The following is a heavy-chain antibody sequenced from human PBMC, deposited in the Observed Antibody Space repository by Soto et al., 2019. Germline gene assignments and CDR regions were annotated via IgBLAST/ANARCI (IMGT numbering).Heavy chain of an antibody. J-gene: IGHJ4*02. Sequence: EVQLVESGGGLIQPGGSLRLSCAASGFIFDDFAMHWVRQAPGKGLEWVSGSNWNSNNAGYAGSVKGRFTIYRDNTRNTLYLQMNNLRPEDTALYYCTKDVQGGFPAVMEMDSWGQGTQVTVSS. D-gene: IGHD2-2*01. V-gene: IGHV3-9*01. CDR2: SNWNSNNA. CDR3: TKDVQGGFPAVMEMDS. CDR1: GFIFDDFA.